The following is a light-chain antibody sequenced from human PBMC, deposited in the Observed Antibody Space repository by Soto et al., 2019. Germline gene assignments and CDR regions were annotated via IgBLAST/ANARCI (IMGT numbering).Light chain of an antibody. Sequence: EIVMTQSPATLSVSPGERATLSCRASQTVSSSKLAWYQQKPGQAPTVVIYGASSRATGMPDRFSGSGSGTDFTLTISRLEPEDFAVYYCQQYGSSPRTFGQGTKVDIK. CDR1: QTVSSSK. CDR2: GAS. V-gene: IGKV3-20*01. CDR3: QQYGSSPRT. J-gene: IGKJ1*01.